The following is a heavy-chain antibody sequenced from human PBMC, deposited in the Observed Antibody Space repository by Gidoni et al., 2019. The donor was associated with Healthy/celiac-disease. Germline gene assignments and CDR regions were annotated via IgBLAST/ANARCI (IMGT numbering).Heavy chain of an antibody. J-gene: IGHJ4*02. CDR2: IKQDGSEK. Sequence: EVQLVESGGGLVQPGWSLRLSCAASGFPFSSYWMSWVRQAPGKGLEWVANIKQDGSEKYYVDSVKGRFTISRDNAKNSLYLQMNSLRAEDTAVYYCARAMATDYWGQGTLVTVSS. CDR3: ARAMATDY. CDR1: GFPFSSYW. D-gene: IGHD5-12*01. V-gene: IGHV3-7*04.